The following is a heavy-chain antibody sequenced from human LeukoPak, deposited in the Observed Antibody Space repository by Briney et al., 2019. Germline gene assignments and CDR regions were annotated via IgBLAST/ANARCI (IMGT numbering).Heavy chain of an antibody. J-gene: IGHJ4*02. CDR3: ARDRPGGSTLDY. CDR1: GGSISRDY. D-gene: IGHD2-15*01. V-gene: IGHV4-59*01. CDR2: IYYTGIT. Sequence: SETLSLTCTVSGGSISRDYWSWIRQPPGKGLEWIGYIYYTGITNYNPSLKSRVTISVDTSKNQFSLKLSSVTAADTAVYYCARDRPGGSTLDYWGQGTLVTVSS.